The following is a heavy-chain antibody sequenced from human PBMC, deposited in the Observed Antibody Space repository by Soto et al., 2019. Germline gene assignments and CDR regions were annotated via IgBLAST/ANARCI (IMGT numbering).Heavy chain of an antibody. Sequence: QVQLQESGPGLVKPSQTLSLTCTVSGGSISSGGYYWSWIRQHPGKGLEWIGYIYYSGSTYYNPSLKSRVTISVDTSKNQFSLKLSSVTAADTAVYYCARTQNTMVRGVIINFDPWGQGTLVTVSS. CDR3: ARTQNTMVRGVIINFDP. V-gene: IGHV4-31*03. D-gene: IGHD3-10*01. CDR1: GGSISSGGYY. CDR2: IYYSGST. J-gene: IGHJ5*02.